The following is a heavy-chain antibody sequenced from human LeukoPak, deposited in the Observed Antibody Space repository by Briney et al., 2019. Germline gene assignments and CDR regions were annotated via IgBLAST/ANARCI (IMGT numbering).Heavy chain of an antibody. J-gene: IGHJ4*02. CDR3: AKDYLPYYDSSGADY. CDR2: ISGSGGST. V-gene: IGHV3-23*01. CDR1: GFTFSSYA. D-gene: IGHD3-22*01. Sequence: PAGGSLRLSCAASGFTFSSYAMSWVRQAPGKGLEWVSAISGSGGSTYYADSVKGRFTISRDNSKNTLYLQMNSLRAEDTAVYYRAKDYLPYYDSSGADYWGQGTLVTVSS.